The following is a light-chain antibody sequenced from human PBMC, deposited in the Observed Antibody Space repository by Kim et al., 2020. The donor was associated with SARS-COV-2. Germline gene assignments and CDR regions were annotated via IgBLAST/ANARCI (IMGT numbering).Light chain of an antibody. J-gene: IGKJ1*01. Sequence: DIQVTQSPSSLSASVGDRVTISCRASQSISTWLAWYQQKPGKAPKLLMYRASSLQSGVPSRFSGSGSGTEFTLTVSSLQPDDFATYYCQQYNSYPWTSGQETKVDIK. CDR1: QSISTW. CDR2: RAS. CDR3: QQYNSYPWT. V-gene: IGKV1-5*03.